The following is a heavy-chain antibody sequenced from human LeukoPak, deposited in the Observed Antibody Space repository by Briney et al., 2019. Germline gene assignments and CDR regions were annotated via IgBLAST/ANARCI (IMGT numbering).Heavy chain of an antibody. Sequence: GGSLRLSCAASGFTFSSYEMNWVRQAPGKGLEWVSYISSSDTYTNYADSVKGRFTISRDNAKNSLYLQMNSLRAEDTAVYYCARGPYSSGSSADYWGQGTLVTVSS. CDR2: ISSSDTYT. V-gene: IGHV3-48*03. CDR1: GFTFSSYE. D-gene: IGHD6-19*01. J-gene: IGHJ4*02. CDR3: ARGPYSSGSSADY.